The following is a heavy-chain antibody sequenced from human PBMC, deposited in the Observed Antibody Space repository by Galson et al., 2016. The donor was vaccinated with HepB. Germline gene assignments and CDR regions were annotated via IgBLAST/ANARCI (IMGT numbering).Heavy chain of an antibody. J-gene: IGHJ4*02. D-gene: IGHD2-8*02. CDR1: GFSLSDYG. V-gene: IGHV3-33*01. CDR3: ARAYCTGAGCSAVFGS. Sequence: SLRLSCAASGFSLSDYGMHWVRQVAAKGLEWVAVARYDGGNEYHEDSVKGRFTISRDNSKNTLYLQMNSLRAEDTAVYYCARAYCTGAGCSAVFGSWGQGTLVTVSS. CDR2: ARYDGGNE.